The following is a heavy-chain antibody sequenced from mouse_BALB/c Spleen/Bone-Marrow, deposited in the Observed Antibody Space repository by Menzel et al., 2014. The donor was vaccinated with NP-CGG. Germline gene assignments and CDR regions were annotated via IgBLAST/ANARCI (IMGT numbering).Heavy chain of an antibody. J-gene: IGHJ3*01. CDR3: TREGTFFAY. Sequence: LVESGAELVKPGASVKLSCKSSGYTFTSYYMYWVKQRPGQGLEWIGGINPSNGGTNFNEKFKSKATLTVDKSPSTAYMQLSSLTSEDSAVYYCTREGTFFAYWGQGTLVTVSA. D-gene: IGHD3-3*01. CDR2: INPSNGGT. CDR1: GYTFTSYY. V-gene: IGHV1S81*02.